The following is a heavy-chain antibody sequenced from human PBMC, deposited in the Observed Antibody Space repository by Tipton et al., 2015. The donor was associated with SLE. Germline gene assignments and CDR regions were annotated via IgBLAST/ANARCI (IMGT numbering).Heavy chain of an antibody. J-gene: IGHJ4*02. CDR3: ARETEQLYVDY. CDR2: INHSGST. D-gene: IGHD6-13*01. Sequence: LRLSCAVYGGAFSGYYWSWIRQPPGKGLEWIGEINHSGSTNYNPSLKSRVTISVDTSKNQFSLKLSSVTAADTAVYYCARETEQLYVDYWGQGTLVTVSS. V-gene: IGHV4-34*01. CDR1: GGAFSGYY.